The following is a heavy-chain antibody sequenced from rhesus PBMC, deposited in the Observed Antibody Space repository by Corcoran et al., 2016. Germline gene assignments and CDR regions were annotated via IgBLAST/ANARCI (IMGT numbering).Heavy chain of an antibody. CDR1: AASLSGYS. Sequence: VQLQESGPGLLKPSATLSLTCAVSAASLSGYSWGWILLPPGKGLEGIADINGKNVDTYHNHSLKSRVTITKDSSKNQLALNFHAETAADTAVYFGAGGWIQLQLYYWGQGVLVTVSP. D-gene: IGHD5-12*01. CDR3: AGGWIQLQLYY. CDR2: INGKNVDT. V-gene: IGHV4-80*01. J-gene: IGHJ4*01.